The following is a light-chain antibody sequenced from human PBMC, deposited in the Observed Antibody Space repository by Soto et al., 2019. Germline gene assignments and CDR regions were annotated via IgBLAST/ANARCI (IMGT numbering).Light chain of an antibody. CDR2: GAF. V-gene: IGKV3-15*01. Sequence: ERVMTQAPATLSVSPGERATLSCRASQSVSSDLAWYQQKPGQGPRLLIYGAFNRATGVPARFSGSGSGTEFTPTFSSLQSEDFAVYYCQQYNNWPLTFGGGTKVEIK. J-gene: IGKJ4*01. CDR1: QSVSSD. CDR3: QQYNNWPLT.